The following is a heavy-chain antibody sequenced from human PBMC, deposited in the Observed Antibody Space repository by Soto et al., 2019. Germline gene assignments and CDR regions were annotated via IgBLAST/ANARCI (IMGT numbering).Heavy chain of an antibody. Sequence: GGSLRLSCAASGFTFSSYAMSWVRQAPGKGLEWVSAISGSGGSTYYADSVKGRFTISRDNSKNTLYLQMNSLRAEDTAVYYCAKDPPKWAIDTAMGNHFDYWGQGTLVTVSS. CDR1: GFTFSSYA. CDR3: AKDPPKWAIDTAMGNHFDY. J-gene: IGHJ4*02. D-gene: IGHD5-18*01. V-gene: IGHV3-23*01. CDR2: ISGSGGST.